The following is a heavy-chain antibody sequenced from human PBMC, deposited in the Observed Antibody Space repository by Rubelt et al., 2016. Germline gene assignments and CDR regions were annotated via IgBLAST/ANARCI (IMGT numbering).Heavy chain of an antibody. D-gene: IGHD6-19*01. CDR2: INHSGST. CDR1: GGSMTSNSW. V-gene: IGHV4-4*02. CDR3: ARGVPQYSSGNYYYYYGMDV. Sequence: VQVRESGPGLVKPWGTLSLTCTVSGGSMTSNSWWSWVRQPPGKGLEWIGEINHSGSTNYNTSLTSRVTISVDTSKNHFYLKQCSLTAADTAVYYCARGVPQYSSGNYYYYYGMDVWGQGTTVTVSS. J-gene: IGHJ6*02.